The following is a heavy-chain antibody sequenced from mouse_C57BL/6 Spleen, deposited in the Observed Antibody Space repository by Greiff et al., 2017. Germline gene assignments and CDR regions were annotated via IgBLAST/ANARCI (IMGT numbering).Heavy chain of an antibody. V-gene: IGHV14-2*01. J-gene: IGHJ4*01. D-gene: IGHD1-1*01. CDR2: IAPEDGDT. CDR3: ARPTVVAMDY. Sequence: EVQLQQSGAELVKPGASVKLSCTASGFNIKDYYMHWVKQRTEQGLEWIGRIAPEDGDTKYAPKFQGKATITADTSANTAYLQLSSLTSEDTAVYYCARPTVVAMDYWGQGTSVTVSS. CDR1: GFNIKDYY.